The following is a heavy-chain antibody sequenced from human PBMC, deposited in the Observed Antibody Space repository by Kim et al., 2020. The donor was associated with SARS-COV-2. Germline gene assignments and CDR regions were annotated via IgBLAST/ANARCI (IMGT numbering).Heavy chain of an antibody. Sequence: YYNPSLKSRVTISVDTSKNQFSLKLSSVTAADTAVYYCARDRAAAGPFDYWGQGTLVTVSS. V-gene: IGHV4-39*07. CDR3: ARDRAAAGPFDY. D-gene: IGHD6-13*01. J-gene: IGHJ4*02.